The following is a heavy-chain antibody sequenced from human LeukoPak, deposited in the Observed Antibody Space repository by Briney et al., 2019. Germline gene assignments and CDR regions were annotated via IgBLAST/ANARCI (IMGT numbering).Heavy chain of an antibody. CDR3: ARFPCSGDSCYSGIRAFDI. V-gene: IGHV4-34*01. CDR1: GGSLSGYY. D-gene: IGHD2-15*01. J-gene: IGHJ3*02. CDR2: INHSGTT. Sequence: SETLSLTCAVLGGSLSGYYWNWIRQSPGKGLEWIGEINHSGTTNYNPSLKSRVTISVDTSKNQFSLRLTSVTAADTAVYYCARFPCSGDSCYSGIRAFDIWGQGTMVTVSS.